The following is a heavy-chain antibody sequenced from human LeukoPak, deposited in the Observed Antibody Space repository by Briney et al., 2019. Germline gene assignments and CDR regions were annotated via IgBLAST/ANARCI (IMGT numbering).Heavy chain of an antibody. CDR2: ISGSGGST. CDR1: GFTFSSYA. Sequence: QSGGSLRLSCAASGFTFSSYAMSWVRQAPGKGLEWVSAISGSGGSTYYADSVKGRFTISRDNSKNTLYLQMNSLRAEDTAVYYCAKGLYYYDSSGYYSEDSFDYWGQGTLVTVSS. CDR3: AKGLYYYDSSGYYSEDSFDY. V-gene: IGHV3-23*01. D-gene: IGHD3-22*01. J-gene: IGHJ4*02.